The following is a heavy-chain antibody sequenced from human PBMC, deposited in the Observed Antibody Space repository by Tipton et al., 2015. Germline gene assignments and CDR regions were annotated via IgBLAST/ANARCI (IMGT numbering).Heavy chain of an antibody. Sequence: LRLSCAVYGGSLSGYYWSWIRQSPGRGLEWIGEINQGGSANYNPSLKSRVTISVDTSKNQFSLKLSSVTAADTAVYYCASRVIRATGGGMDVWGQGTTVTVSS. CDR1: GGSLSGYY. J-gene: IGHJ6*02. V-gene: IGHV4-34*01. D-gene: IGHD2/OR15-2a*01. CDR2: INQGGSA. CDR3: ASRVIRATGGGMDV.